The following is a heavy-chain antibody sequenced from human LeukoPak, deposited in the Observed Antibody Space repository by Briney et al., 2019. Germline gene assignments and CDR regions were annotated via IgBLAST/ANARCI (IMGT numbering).Heavy chain of an antibody. CDR2: INPSGGST. J-gene: IGHJ4*02. CDR3: ARASSIVVVTATV. Sequence: ASVKVSCKASGYTFTSYYMHWVRQAPGQGLEWMGIINPSGGSTSYAQRFQGRVTMTRDTSTSTVYMELSSLRSEDTAVYYCARASSIVVVTATVWGQGTLVTVSS. V-gene: IGHV1-46*01. CDR1: GYTFTSYY. D-gene: IGHD2-21*02.